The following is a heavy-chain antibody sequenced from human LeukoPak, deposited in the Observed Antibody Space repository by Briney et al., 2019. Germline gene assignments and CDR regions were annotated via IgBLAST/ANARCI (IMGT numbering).Heavy chain of an antibody. J-gene: IGHJ4*02. D-gene: IGHD6-6*01. Sequence: SETLSLTCTVSGGSISSGNYYWSWIRQPAGKGLEWIGRIYTSGSTNYNPSLKSRVSISLDTSQNQFSLKLSSVTAADTAVYYCAREGAARNFDYWGQGTLVTVSS. CDR3: AREGAARNFDY. CDR1: GGSISSGNYY. CDR2: IYTSGST. V-gene: IGHV4-61*02.